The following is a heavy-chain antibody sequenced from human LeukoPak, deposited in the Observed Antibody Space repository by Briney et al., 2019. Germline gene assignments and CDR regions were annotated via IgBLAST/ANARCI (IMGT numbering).Heavy chain of an antibody. V-gene: IGHV3-30*18. CDR2: ISHDGSNE. CDR1: GFTFSDYG. D-gene: IGHD6-19*01. Sequence: PGGSLRLSCAASGFTFSDYGVHWVRQAPGKGLEWVAVISHDGSNEYYADSVKGRFTISRDNSKNTVYLQMNSLRAEDTAVYYCAKRGGIAVAGTNYYYGMDVWGQGTTVTVSS. J-gene: IGHJ6*02. CDR3: AKRGGIAVAGTNYYYGMDV.